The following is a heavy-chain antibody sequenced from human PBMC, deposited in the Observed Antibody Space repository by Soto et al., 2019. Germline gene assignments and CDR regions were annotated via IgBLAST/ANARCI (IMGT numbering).Heavy chain of an antibody. CDR2: ISAYNGNT. J-gene: IGHJ4*02. CDR1: GYTFTNYG. Sequence: QVQLVQSGAEVKKPGASVKVSCKASGYTFTNYGISWVRQAPGQGLEWMGWISAYNGNTDYAQKLQGRVTMTTDTSTSTAYRELRGLRSDDPAVYYWGRVGAFCVRTGCHDSGGQEPLVTASS. V-gene: IGHV1-18*01. CDR3: GRVGAFCVRTGCHDS. D-gene: IGHD2-21*01.